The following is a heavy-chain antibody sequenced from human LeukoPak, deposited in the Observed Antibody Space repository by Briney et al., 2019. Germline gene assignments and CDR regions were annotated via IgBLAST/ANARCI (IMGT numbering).Heavy chain of an antibody. Sequence: PGGPLRPSCAASGFTSGSYGIHWVRQPPARGLGWVAFRRYQGSNKYYAASGKGRFTISRDKSKNTLNLQMNSLRAEDTAVYYGVKDLKIPCSGGSCYDYWGQGTLVTVSS. CDR2: RRYQGSNK. CDR1: GFTSGSYG. V-gene: IGHV3-30*02. D-gene: IGHD2-15*01. CDR3: VKDLKIPCSGGSCYDY. J-gene: IGHJ4*02.